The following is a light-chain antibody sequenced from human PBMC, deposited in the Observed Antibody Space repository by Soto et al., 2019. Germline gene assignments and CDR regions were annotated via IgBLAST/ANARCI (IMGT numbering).Light chain of an antibody. CDR2: SVS. CDR3: SSYTSSSTRV. CDR1: SSDVGGYNY. J-gene: IGLJ2*01. Sequence: QSALTQPASVSGSPGQSITISCTGTSSDVGGYNYVSWYQQHPGKAPKLMISSVSNRPSGVSNRFSGSKSGNTASLTISGLQAEDEADYYRSSYTSSSTRVFGGGTKLTVL. V-gene: IGLV2-14*01.